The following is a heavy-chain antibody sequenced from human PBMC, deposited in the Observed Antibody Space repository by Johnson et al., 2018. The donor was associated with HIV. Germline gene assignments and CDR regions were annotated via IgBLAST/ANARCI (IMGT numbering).Heavy chain of an antibody. Sequence: VQLVESGGGVVRPGRSLRLSCAASGFTFSSYAMHWVRQAPGKGLEWVAVISYDGSNKYYADSVKGRFTISRDNSKNTLYLQMNSLRAEDTAVYYCAKDTGAYYYDSSGYWDAFDIWGQGTMVTVSS. CDR2: ISYDGSNK. J-gene: IGHJ3*02. CDR1: GFTFSSYA. CDR3: AKDTGAYYYDSSGYWDAFDI. V-gene: IGHV3-30-3*01. D-gene: IGHD3-22*01.